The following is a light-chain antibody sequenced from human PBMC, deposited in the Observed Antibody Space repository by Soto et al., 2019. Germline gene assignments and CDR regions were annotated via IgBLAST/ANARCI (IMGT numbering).Light chain of an antibody. Sequence: DIQMTQSPSSLSASVGDRVTITCRASQGIRNDLGWYQQKPGMAPKRLIYSASTLQGGLPSRFSSSSSGTEFTLPISPLQPEDVATYLCLHHFMYPLTFGGRTKVEIK. CDR2: SAS. CDR3: LHHFMYPLT. J-gene: IGKJ4*01. V-gene: IGKV1-17*01. CDR1: QGIRND.